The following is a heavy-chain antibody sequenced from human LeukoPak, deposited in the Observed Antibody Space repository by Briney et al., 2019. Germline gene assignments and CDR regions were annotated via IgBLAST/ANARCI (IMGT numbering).Heavy chain of an antibody. J-gene: IGHJ6*03. Sequence: ASVKVSCKASGYTFTSYGISWVRQAPGQGLEWMGWISGYNDNTNYAQNLQGRVTMTTDTSTSTAYMELRSLRSDDTAVYYCASSPILLSTYYYYYMDVWGKGTTVTVSS. CDR1: GYTFTSYG. D-gene: IGHD5/OR15-5a*01. V-gene: IGHV1-18*01. CDR2: ISGYNDNT. CDR3: ASSPILLSTYYYYYMDV.